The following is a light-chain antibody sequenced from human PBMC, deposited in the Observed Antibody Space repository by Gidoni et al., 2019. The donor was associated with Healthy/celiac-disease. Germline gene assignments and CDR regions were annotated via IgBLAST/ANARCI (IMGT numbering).Light chain of an antibody. CDR3: MQGTHWPKYT. CDR2: KVS. J-gene: IGKJ2*01. V-gene: IGKV2-30*01. Sequence: VVMTQSPLSLPVTLGQPASISCRSSQSLVYSDGNTYLNWFQQRPGQSPRRLIYKVSNRDSGVPDRVSGSGSGTDVTLKISRVEAEDVGVYYCMQGTHWPKYTFGQGTKLEIK. CDR1: QSLVYSDGNTY.